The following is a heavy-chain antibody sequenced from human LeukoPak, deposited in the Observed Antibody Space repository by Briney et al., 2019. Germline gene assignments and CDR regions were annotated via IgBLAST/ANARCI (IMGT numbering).Heavy chain of an antibody. CDR1: GYTLTELS. Sequence: ASVKVSCKVSGYTLTELSMHWVRQAPGKGLEWMGGFDPEDGETIYAQKFQGRVNMTEDTSTDTAYMELSSLRSEDTAVYYCATWKPVSSSWYNWFDPWGQGTLVTVSS. CDR2: FDPEDGET. J-gene: IGHJ5*02. CDR3: ATWKPVSSSWYNWFDP. V-gene: IGHV1-24*01. D-gene: IGHD6-13*01.